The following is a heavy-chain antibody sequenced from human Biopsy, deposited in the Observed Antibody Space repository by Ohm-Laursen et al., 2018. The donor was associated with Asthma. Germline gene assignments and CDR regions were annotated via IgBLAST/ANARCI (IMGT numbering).Heavy chain of an antibody. CDR3: ARAVDYSHYYGIDV. CDR2: SSVYNGNT. D-gene: IGHD3-10*01. V-gene: IGHV1-18*01. CDR1: GYTFNSGG. Sequence: ASVKVSCKTSGYTFNSGGIAWVRQAPGQGLEWMGWSSVYNGNTKVAQKLQDRATMITDTSTSTAYMELRSLRSDDTAVYFCARAVDYSHYYGIDVWGQGTTVTVS. J-gene: IGHJ6*02.